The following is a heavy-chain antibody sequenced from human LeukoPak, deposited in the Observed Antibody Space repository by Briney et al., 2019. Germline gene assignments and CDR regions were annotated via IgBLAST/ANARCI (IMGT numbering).Heavy chain of an antibody. V-gene: IGHV3-74*03. J-gene: IGHJ3*02. D-gene: IGHD6-13*01. CDR3: ARDPGYSSTGVDAFDI. CDR2: INSDGTGT. CDR1: GFTFSSYW. Sequence: GGSLRLSCAASGFTFSSYWMHWVRQAPGKGPVWVSRINSDGTGTMYADSVKGRFTISRDNAKNTLYLQMNSLRAEDTAVYYCARDPGYSSTGVDAFDIWGRETMVTVSS.